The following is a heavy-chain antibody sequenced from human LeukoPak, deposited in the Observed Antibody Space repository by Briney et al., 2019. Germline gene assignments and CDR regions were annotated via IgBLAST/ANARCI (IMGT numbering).Heavy chain of an antibody. CDR3: AKFLGVSVWYGISGP. D-gene: IGHD3-10*01. CDR1: GFTFDDYA. J-gene: IGHJ5*02. V-gene: IGHV3-9*01. Sequence: GRSLRLSCAASGFTFDDYAMHWVRQAPGKGLEWVSGISWNSGSIGYADSVKGRFTISRDNAKNSLYLQMNSLRAEDTAVYYCAKFLGVSVWYGISGPWGQGTLVTVSS. CDR2: ISWNSGSI.